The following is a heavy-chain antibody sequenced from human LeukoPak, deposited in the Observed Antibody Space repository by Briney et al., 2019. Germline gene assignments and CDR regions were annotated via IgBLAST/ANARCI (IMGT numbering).Heavy chain of an antibody. Sequence: PGGSLRLSCAASGFTFSSYWMSWVRQAPGKGLEWVVNIKQDGSEKYYVDSVKGRFTISRDNAKNSLYVQMNSLRAEDTAVYYCAREVTTGTLFDYWGQGTLVTVSS. CDR1: GFTFSSYW. CDR2: IKQDGSEK. D-gene: IGHD1-14*01. V-gene: IGHV3-7*01. J-gene: IGHJ4*02. CDR3: AREVTTGTLFDY.